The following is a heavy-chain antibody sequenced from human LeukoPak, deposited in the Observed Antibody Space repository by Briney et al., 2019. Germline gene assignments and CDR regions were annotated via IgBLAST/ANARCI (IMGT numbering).Heavy chain of an antibody. Sequence: SETLSLTCTVSGVSISSYYWNWIRQPPGKGLEWVGYIYYSGSTNYNPSLKSRVTISVDTSKNQFSLKLSYVTAADTAGYSCARVRLGNYDFWSGFPDDAFDIWGQETMVTVSS. CDR2: IYYSGST. CDR3: ARVRLGNYDFWSGFPDDAFDI. J-gene: IGHJ3*02. D-gene: IGHD3-3*01. CDR1: GVSISSYY. V-gene: IGHV4-59*01.